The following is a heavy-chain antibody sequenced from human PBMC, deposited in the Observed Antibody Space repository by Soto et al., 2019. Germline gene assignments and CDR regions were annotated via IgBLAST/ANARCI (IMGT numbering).Heavy chain of an antibody. V-gene: IGHV3-11*01. D-gene: IGHD5-18*01. CDR1: GFTFSDYY. J-gene: IGHJ6*02. Sequence: RGSLRLSCAASGFTFSDYYMSWIRQAPGKGLEWVSYISSSGSTIYYADSVKGRFTISRDNAKNSLYLQMNSLRAEDTAVYYCAREIIVDTAMVYYYYYCMDVWGQGTTVTVSS. CDR3: AREIIVDTAMVYYYYYCMDV. CDR2: ISSSGSTI.